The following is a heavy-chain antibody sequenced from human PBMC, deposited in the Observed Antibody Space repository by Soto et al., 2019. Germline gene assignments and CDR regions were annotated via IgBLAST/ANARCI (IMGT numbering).Heavy chain of an antibody. V-gene: IGHV5-10-1*01. CDR3: ARPTHRLRTTHAFDI. CDR2: IDPSDSQT. D-gene: IGHD1-1*01. Sequence: PGESLKISCKGSGYSFAGYWITWVRQKPGKGLEWMGRIDPSDSQTYYSPSFRGHVTISVTKSITTVFLQWSSLRASDTAMYYCARPTHRLRTTHAFDIWGQGTMVTVSS. CDR1: GYSFAGYW. J-gene: IGHJ3*02.